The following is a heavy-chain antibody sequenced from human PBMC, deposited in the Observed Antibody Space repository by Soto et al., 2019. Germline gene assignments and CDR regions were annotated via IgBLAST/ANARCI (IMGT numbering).Heavy chain of an antibody. J-gene: IGHJ4*02. V-gene: IGHV3-33*01. Sequence: QVQLVESGGGVVQPGRSLRLSCAASGFTFSSYGMHWVRQAPGKGLEWVAVIWYDGSNKYYADSVKGRFTISRDNSKKTLYMQMNSLRAEDTAVYYCASSITMVRGVIKPTTDYWGQGTLVTVSS. CDR2: IWYDGSNK. CDR1: GFTFSSYG. CDR3: ASSITMVRGVIKPTTDY. D-gene: IGHD3-10*01.